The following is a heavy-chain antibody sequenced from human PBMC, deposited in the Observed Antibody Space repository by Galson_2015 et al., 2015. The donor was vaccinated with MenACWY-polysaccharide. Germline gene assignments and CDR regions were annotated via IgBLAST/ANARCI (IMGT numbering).Heavy chain of an antibody. CDR2: INGGAGKK. Sequence: SVKVSCKAFGYTFSNYAMHWVRQAPGQRLEWLGWINGGAGKKKYSQNFQGGITISRDTSASTVSMELSSLRSEDTAVYYCARTEAGDFRLDYWGQGTLVTVSS. CDR3: ARTEAGDFRLDY. V-gene: IGHV1-3*01. D-gene: IGHD6-19*01. CDR1: GYTFSNYA. J-gene: IGHJ4*02.